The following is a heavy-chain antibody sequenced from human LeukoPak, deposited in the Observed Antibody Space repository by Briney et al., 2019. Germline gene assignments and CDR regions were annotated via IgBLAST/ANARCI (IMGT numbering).Heavy chain of an antibody. D-gene: IGHD3-10*01. CDR2: ISWNSGSI. Sequence: PGGSLRLSCAASGFTFDDYAMHWVRQALGKGLEWVSGISWNSGSIGYADSVKGRFTISRDNAKNSLYLQMNSLRAEDTALYYCAKDLPEYGSGSYPYFDYWGQGTLVTVSS. CDR3: AKDLPEYGSGSYPYFDY. J-gene: IGHJ4*02. V-gene: IGHV3-9*01. CDR1: GFTFDDYA.